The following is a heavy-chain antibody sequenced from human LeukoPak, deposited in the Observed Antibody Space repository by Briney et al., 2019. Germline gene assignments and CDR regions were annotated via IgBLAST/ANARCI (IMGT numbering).Heavy chain of an antibody. Sequence: GGSLRLSCAASGFTFSSYGIHWVRQAPGKGLEWVASIKQGESERYYVDSVNGRFTISRDNAKNSLYLQMNSLRAEDTAVYYCARGDNSAFDIWGQGTMVTVSS. J-gene: IGHJ3*02. CDR2: IKQGESER. CDR1: GFTFSSYG. CDR3: ARGDNSAFDI. V-gene: IGHV3-7*04. D-gene: IGHD3-22*01.